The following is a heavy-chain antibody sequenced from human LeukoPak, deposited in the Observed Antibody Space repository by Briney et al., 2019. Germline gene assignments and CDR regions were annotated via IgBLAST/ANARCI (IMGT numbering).Heavy chain of an antibody. CDR2: IYYSGST. CDR3: ARIRRYSGSPIDY. D-gene: IGHD1-26*01. CDR1: GGSISNSSYY. J-gene: IGHJ4*02. Sequence: SETLSLTCSVSGGSISNSSYYWAWIRKPPGKGLEWLGSIYYSGSTFYNSSLKSRVTISVDTSKNQFSLKLSSVTAADTAVYYCARIRRYSGSPIDYWGRGTPVTVSS. V-gene: IGHV4-39*01.